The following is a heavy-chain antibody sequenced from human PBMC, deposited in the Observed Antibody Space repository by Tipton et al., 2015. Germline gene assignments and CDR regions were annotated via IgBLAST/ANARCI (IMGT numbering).Heavy chain of an antibody. V-gene: IGHV4-39*07. D-gene: IGHD2-15*01. J-gene: IGHJ5*02. CDR3: ARGGNNWFDP. Sequence: TLSLTCTVSGGSISIGGYYWVWIRQPPGKGLEWVGRIYYSGNPSYNPSLESRVTISVDTSKNQFSLKLTSVNAADTAVYYCARGGNNWFDPWGQGTLVTVSS. CDR2: IYYSGNP. CDR1: GGSISIGGYY.